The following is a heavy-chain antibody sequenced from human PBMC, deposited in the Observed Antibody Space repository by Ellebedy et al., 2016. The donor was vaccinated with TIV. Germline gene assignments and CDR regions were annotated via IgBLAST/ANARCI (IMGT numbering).Heavy chain of an antibody. CDR3: ARVGDRGYDY. V-gene: IGHV3-74*01. J-gene: IGHJ4*02. Sequence: ETLSLTCAASGFTFSNAWMNWVPQSPGKGLVWVSRINSDGSSTSYADSVKGRFTISRDNAKNSLYLQMNSLRAEDTAVYYCARVGDRGYDYWGQGTLVTVSS. CDR1: GFTFSNAW. CDR2: INSDGSST. D-gene: IGHD3-10*01.